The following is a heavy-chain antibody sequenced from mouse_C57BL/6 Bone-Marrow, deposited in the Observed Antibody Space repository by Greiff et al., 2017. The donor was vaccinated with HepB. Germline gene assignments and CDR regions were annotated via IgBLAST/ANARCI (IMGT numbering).Heavy chain of an antibody. CDR1: GYTFTSYW. Sequence: QVQLQQPGAELVKPGASVKLSCKASGYTFTSYWMQWVKQRPGQGLEWIGEIDPSDSYTNYNGKFKGKATLTADKSSSTAYMQLSSLTSEDSAVYFCARWGITSVVAADYWGQGTTLTVSS. CDR3: ARWGITSVVAADY. J-gene: IGHJ2*01. CDR2: IDPSDSYT. D-gene: IGHD1-1*01. V-gene: IGHV1-50*01.